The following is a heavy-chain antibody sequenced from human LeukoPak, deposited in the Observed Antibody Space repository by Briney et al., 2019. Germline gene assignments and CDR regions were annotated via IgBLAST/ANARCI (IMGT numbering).Heavy chain of an antibody. CDR1: GGTFSSYA. CDR2: IIPIFGTA. Sequence: SVKVSCKASGGTFSSYAISWVRQAPGQGLEWMGGIIPIFGTANYAQKFQGRVTVTADESTSTAYMELSSLRSEDTAVYYCARVLTPVAHYDSSGYYSPRGMDVWGQGTTVTVSS. CDR3: ARVLTPVAHYDSSGYYSPRGMDV. D-gene: IGHD3-22*01. J-gene: IGHJ6*02. V-gene: IGHV1-69*01.